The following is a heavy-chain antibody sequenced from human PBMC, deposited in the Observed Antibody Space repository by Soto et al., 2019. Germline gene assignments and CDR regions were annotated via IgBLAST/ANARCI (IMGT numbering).Heavy chain of an antibody. D-gene: IGHD2-15*01. CDR1: GGTFSSYT. J-gene: IGHJ5*02. V-gene: IGHV1-69*01. Sequence: QVQLVQSGAEVKKPGSSVKVSCKASGGTFSSYTINWVRQAPGPGLEWMGRINPILGTANYAQKFQGRVTLTADEAKSTASMELSSMRSEDTAVYYCARSYCSGGTCFHDWFDPWGQGTLVTVAS. CDR2: INPILGTA. CDR3: ARSYCSGGTCFHDWFDP.